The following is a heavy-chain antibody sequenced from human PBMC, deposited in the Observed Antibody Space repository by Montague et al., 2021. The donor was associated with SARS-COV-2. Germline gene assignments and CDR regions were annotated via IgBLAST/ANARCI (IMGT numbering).Heavy chain of an antibody. J-gene: IGHJ6*02. D-gene: IGHD6-19*01. V-gene: IGHV4-4*07. Sequence: SETLSLTCGVSGGSINSYYWSWIRQPAGKGLEWIGRIYTSGRTNHSPSLKSRVTISVDTSRNHFSLKLTSVTAADTAVYYCARDSGTSGWGYWYHGLDVWGQGTTVTVSS. CDR3: ARDSGTSGWGYWYHGLDV. CDR1: GGSINSYY. CDR2: IYTSGRT.